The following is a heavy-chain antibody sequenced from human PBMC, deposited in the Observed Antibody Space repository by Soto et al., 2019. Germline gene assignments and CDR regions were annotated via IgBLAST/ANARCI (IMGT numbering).Heavy chain of an antibody. V-gene: IGHV1-18*01. CDR1: GYTFPSYG. CDR3: TGTGSKRITALDGLDI. Sequence: QVQLVQSGAEVKKPGASVKVSCKASGYTFPSYGISWVRQAPGQGLEWMGWISTYNDNTNYTQKFQGRVSMTTDTSTNTAYMKFRSVRSDATAVYYCTGTGSKRITALDGLDIWGQGTMVPVSS. J-gene: IGHJ3*02. CDR2: ISTYNDNT. D-gene: IGHD1-7*01.